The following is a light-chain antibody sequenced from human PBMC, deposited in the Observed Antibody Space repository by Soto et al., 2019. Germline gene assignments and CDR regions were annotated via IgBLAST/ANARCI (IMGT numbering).Light chain of an antibody. Sequence: QSALTQPRSVSGSPGQSVTISCTGTSSDVGYYNYVSWYQQYPGKAPKLMIYDVSGRPSGVPDRFSGSKSGNTASLTISGLQAEDEAYYYCYSFTSGNTLYVFGTGTKVTVL. CDR3: YSFTSGNTLYV. J-gene: IGLJ1*01. CDR1: SSDVGYYNY. CDR2: DVS. V-gene: IGLV2-11*01.